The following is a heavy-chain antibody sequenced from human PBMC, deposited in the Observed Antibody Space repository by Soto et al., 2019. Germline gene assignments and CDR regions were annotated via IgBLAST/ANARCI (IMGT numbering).Heavy chain of an antibody. CDR3: AKTGTDGSWFDP. J-gene: IGHJ5*02. CDR2: IDWDDDK. D-gene: IGHD1-1*01. V-gene: IGHV2-70*04. Sequence: VSGPTLVNPTQTLTLTCTFSGFSLSTSGMRVSWIRQPPGKALEWLARIDWDDDKYYRTSLKSRLTISKDTSKNQVVLTMTNMDPVDTATYYCAKTGTDGSWFDPWGQGTLVTVSS. CDR1: GFSLSTSGMR.